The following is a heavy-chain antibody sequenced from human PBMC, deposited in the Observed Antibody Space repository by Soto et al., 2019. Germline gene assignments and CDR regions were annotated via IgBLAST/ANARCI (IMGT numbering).Heavy chain of an antibody. Sequence: EVQLLESGGGLVQPGGSLRLSCAASGFTFSSYAMSWVRQAPGKGLEWVSAISGSGCSTYYADSVKGRFTISRDNSKNTLYLQMNSLSAEDTAVYYCASAAREYYYYGMDVWGQGTTVTVSS. CDR1: GFTFSSYA. J-gene: IGHJ6*02. CDR2: ISGSGCST. CDR3: ASAAREYYYYGMDV. V-gene: IGHV3-23*01.